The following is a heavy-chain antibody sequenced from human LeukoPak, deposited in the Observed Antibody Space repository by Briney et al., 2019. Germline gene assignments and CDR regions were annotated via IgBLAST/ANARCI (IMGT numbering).Heavy chain of an antibody. Sequence: GGSLRLSCVASGFTFSSYAMHWVRQAPGKGLEWVAVISYDGSNKYYADSVKGRFTISRDNSKNTLYLQMNSLRAEDTAVYYCARGHDYGDYTLDYWGQGTLVTVSS. CDR2: ISYDGSNK. CDR3: ARGHDYGDYTLDY. D-gene: IGHD4-17*01. CDR1: GFTFSSYA. J-gene: IGHJ4*02. V-gene: IGHV3-30-3*01.